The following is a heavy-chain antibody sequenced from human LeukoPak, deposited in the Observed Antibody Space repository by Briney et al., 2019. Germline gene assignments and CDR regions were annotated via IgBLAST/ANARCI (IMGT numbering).Heavy chain of an antibody. CDR1: GFIFSSHG. CDR3: ARARGDYDFWSGYHDY. Sequence: GGSLRLSCAASGFIFSSHGMNWVRQAPGKGLEWVSYISSSSSTIYYADSVKGRFTISRDNAKNSLYLQMNSLRAEDTAVYYCARARGDYDFWSGYHDYWGQGTLVTVSS. V-gene: IGHV3-48*01. J-gene: IGHJ4*02. CDR2: ISSSSSTI. D-gene: IGHD3-3*01.